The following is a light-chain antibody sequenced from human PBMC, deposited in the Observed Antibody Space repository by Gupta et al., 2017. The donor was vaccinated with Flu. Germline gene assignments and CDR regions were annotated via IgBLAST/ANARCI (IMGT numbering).Light chain of an antibody. CDR1: GTNIGNNY. V-gene: IGLV1-51*02. Sequence: QSVLTQPPSVSAAPGQRVSISCPGSGTNIGNNYVAWYQRNPGTAPKLLIYQNNLRPSGIPDRFSGSKSATSATLDITGVQTGDDADYYCGTWDSRLSAVFGGGTKLTVL. CDR3: GTWDSRLSAV. J-gene: IGLJ2*01. CDR2: QNN.